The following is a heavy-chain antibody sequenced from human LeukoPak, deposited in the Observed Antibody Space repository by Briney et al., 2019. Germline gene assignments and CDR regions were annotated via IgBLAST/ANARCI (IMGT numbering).Heavy chain of an antibody. D-gene: IGHD3-22*01. CDR2: VTADGTNT. CDR3: AYYDSSGYYYGRLRY. CDR1: GFTFNSHA. Sequence: GGSLRLSCAAYGFTFNSHAMSWVRQIPGKGLEWVSSVTADGTNTHFADSVKGRFTISRDNSKNTLYLHMNSLRVDDTAVYFCAYYDSSGYYYGRLRYWGQGTRVTVSS. J-gene: IGHJ4*02. V-gene: IGHV3-23*01.